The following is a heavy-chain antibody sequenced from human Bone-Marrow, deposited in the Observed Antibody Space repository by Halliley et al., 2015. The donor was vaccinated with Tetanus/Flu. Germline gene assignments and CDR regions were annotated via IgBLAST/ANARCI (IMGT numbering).Heavy chain of an antibody. CDR3: AMANRDLTGNTLPFDF. V-gene: IGHV5-51*01. CDR1: GYSFTTDW. CDR2: IYPGDSDT. D-gene: IGHD1-1*01. J-gene: IGHJ4*02. Sequence: QLVQSGAEVKKPGESLKISCKTSGYSFTTDWLGWVRQMPGHGLEWMGIIYPGDSDTRYSPCFQCQVPFSADKSISTAYLRWTSLKSSDSALSFCAMANRDLTGNTLPFDFWGQGTLV.